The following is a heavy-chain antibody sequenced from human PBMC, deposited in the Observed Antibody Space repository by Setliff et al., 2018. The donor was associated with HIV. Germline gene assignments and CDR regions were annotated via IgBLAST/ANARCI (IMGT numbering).Heavy chain of an antibody. CDR2: IHHSGST. Sequence: SETLSLTCAVSGYYIRSGYYWGWIRQPPGKGLEWIGTIHHSGSTYYSPSLKSRLSMSVDTSKNQFSLKLTSVTAADSAVYYCARDGRDVHYWGQGTLVTVSS. J-gene: IGHJ4*02. V-gene: IGHV4-38-2*02. CDR3: ARDGRDVHY. CDR1: GYYIRSGYY.